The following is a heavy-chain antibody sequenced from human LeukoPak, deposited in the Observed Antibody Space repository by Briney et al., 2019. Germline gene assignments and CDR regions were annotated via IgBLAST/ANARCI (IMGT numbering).Heavy chain of an antibody. CDR1: GGSFSGYY. V-gene: IGHV4-34*01. Sequence: SETLSLTCAVYGGSFSGYYWSWIRQPPGKGLEWIGEINHSGSTNYNPSLKSRVSISVDTSKNQSSLKLNSVTAADTAVYYCAREYCSGGSCYVIFDYWGQGTLVTVSS. CDR2: INHSGST. D-gene: IGHD2-15*01. J-gene: IGHJ4*02. CDR3: AREYCSGGSCYVIFDY.